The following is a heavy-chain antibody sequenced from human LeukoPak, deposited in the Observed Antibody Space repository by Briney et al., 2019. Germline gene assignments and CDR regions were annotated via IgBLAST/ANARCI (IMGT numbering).Heavy chain of an antibody. CDR1: GFTFSTYW. J-gene: IGHJ4*02. Sequence: GGSLRLSCAASGFTFSTYWMHWVRQAPGKGLVWVSRISSDGSDITYADSVKGRFTISRDNAKNTLYLQMNSLRAEDTAVYYCARAGYGDYVNYWGQGTLVTVSS. V-gene: IGHV3-74*03. CDR3: ARAGYGDYVNY. D-gene: IGHD4-17*01. CDR2: ISSDGSDI.